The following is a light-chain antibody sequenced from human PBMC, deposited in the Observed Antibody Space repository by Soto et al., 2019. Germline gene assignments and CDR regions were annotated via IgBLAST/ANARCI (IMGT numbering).Light chain of an antibody. CDR3: QQAASFPFT. CDR1: HDISNF. V-gene: IGKV1-12*02. J-gene: IGKJ3*01. Sequence: DIQMTQSPSSLSASVGDRVTITCRASHDISNFLAWYQQKPGKGPKLLIYTASTLETGVPSRFSGSGSGTDFTLTISSLQPEDAAIYSCQQAASFPFTFGPGAKV. CDR2: TAS.